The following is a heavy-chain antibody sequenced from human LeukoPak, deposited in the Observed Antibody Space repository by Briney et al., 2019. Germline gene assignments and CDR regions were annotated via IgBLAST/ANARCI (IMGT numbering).Heavy chain of an antibody. CDR3: ASNDFWSGYYYFDY. D-gene: IGHD3-3*01. V-gene: IGHV1-2*02. CDR2: INPNSGGT. J-gene: IGHJ4*02. Sequence: ASVKASCKASGYTFTGYYMHWVRQAPGQGLEWMGWINPNSGGTNYAQKFQGRVTMTRDTSISTAYMELSRLRSDDTAVYYCASNDFWSGYYYFDYWGQGTLVTVSS. CDR1: GYTFTGYY.